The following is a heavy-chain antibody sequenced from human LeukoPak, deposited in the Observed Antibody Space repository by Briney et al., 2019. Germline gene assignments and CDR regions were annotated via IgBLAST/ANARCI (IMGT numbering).Heavy chain of an antibody. J-gene: IGHJ3*01. Sequence: ASVKVSCKASGYTFTNYDINWVRQATGQGLEWMGWMNPNSGNTGYAQKFQGRVTMTRNTSISTAYMELSSLRSEDTAVYYCARVSGYYTVPNLWGQGTMVTVSS. CDR1: GYTFTNYD. CDR3: ARVSGYYTVPNL. CDR2: MNPNSGNT. V-gene: IGHV1-8*01. D-gene: IGHD3-3*01.